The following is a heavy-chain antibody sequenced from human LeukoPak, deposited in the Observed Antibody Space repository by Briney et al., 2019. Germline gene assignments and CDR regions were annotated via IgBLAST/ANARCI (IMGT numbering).Heavy chain of an antibody. CDR3: AHINSGYSYGSIDY. CDR1: GGTFSSYA. V-gene: IGHV1-69*13. CDR2: IIPIFGTA. Sequence: ASVKVSCKASGGTFSSYAISWVRQAPGQGLEWMGGIIPIFGTANYAQKFQGRVTITADESTSTAYMELSSLRSEDTAVYYCAHINSGYSYGSIDYWGQGTLVTVSS. D-gene: IGHD5-18*01. J-gene: IGHJ4*02.